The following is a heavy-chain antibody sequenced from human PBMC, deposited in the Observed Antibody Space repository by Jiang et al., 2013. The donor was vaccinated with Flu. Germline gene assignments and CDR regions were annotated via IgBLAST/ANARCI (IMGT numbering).Heavy chain of an antibody. Sequence: GLVKPSETLSLTCTVSGGSISTYYWSWIRQPPGKGLEWIGYVYYSGSTNYNPSLKSRATISVDTSKNQFSLRLSSVTAADTAMYYCVRDGYSGLDYWGQGTLVTVSA. CDR2: VYYSGST. V-gene: IGHV4-59*12. D-gene: IGHD5-12*01. J-gene: IGHJ4*02. CDR1: GGSISTYY. CDR3: VRDGYSGLDY.